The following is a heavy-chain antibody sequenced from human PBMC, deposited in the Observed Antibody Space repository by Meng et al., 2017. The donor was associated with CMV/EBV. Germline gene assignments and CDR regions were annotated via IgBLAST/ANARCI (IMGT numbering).Heavy chain of an antibody. D-gene: IGHD3-3*01. CDR2: ISWNSGSI. Sequence: SLKISCAASGFTFDDYAMHWVRQAPGKGLEWVSGISWNSGSIGYADSVKGRFTISRDNAKNSLYLQMNSLRAEDMALYYCASEDFWSGYYCWSPPDHLHYYGMDVWGQGTTVTVSS. V-gene: IGHV3-9*03. CDR3: ASEDFWSGYYCWSPPDHLHYYGMDV. CDR1: GFTFDDYA. J-gene: IGHJ6*02.